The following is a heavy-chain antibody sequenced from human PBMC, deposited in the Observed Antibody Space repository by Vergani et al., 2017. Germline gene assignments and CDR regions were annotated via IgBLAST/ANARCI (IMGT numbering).Heavy chain of an antibody. V-gene: IGHV3-23*01. CDR3: AKANPRNSGYDDLYYYHAMNV. D-gene: IGHD5-12*01. CDR2: ISVSGGST. J-gene: IGHJ6*02. Sequence: EVQLLESGGDLVQPGGSLRLSCAASGFTFNHYAMNWVRQAPGKGLECVSGISVSGGSTYYAGSVKGRFTISRDSSNNTLYLQMNSLSAGDTAVYYCAKANPRNSGYDDLYYYHAMNVWGQGTTVTVPS. CDR1: GFTFNHYA.